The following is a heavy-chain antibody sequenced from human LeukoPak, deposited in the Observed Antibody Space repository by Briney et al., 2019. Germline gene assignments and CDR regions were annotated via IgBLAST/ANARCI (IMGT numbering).Heavy chain of an antibody. V-gene: IGHV3-23*01. CDR3: AKGYSGWFFDY. J-gene: IGHJ4*02. Sequence: PGGSLRLSCAASGFTFSSYSMNWVRQAPGKGLEWVSTISAGGDNTYYADSVKGRFTISRDNFKDTLYLQMNSLRAEDTAVYYCAKGYSGWFFDYWGQGTLVTVSS. CDR1: GFTFSSYS. CDR2: ISAGGDNT. D-gene: IGHD2-15*01.